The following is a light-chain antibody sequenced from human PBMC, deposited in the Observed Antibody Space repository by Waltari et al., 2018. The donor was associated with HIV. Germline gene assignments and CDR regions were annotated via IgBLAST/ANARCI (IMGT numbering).Light chain of an antibody. CDR2: AAS. V-gene: IGKV1-12*01. CDR1: QDISSR. J-gene: IGKJ2*01. Sequence: DIQMTQSPSSMSASVGDRVTIICRASQDISSRLAWYQQKPGKAPKLLIYAASSLQSGVPSRFSGSGSGTEFTLNISSLQPDDSATYYCQQANTFPLDFGQGTKLEIK. CDR3: QQANTFPLD.